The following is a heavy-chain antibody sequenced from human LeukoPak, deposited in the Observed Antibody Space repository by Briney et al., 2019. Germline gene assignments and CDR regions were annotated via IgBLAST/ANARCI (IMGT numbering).Heavy chain of an antibody. J-gene: IGHJ4*02. CDR1: GGSFSCYY. CDR3: ARVPPRDIFDY. D-gene: IGHD2-15*01. CDR2: INHSGST. Sequence: SETLSLTCAVYGGSFSCYYWSWIRQPPGKGLEWIGEINHSGSTNYNPSLKSRVTISVDTSKNQFSLKLSSVTAADTAVYYCARVPPRDIFDYWGQGTLVTVSS. V-gene: IGHV4-34*01.